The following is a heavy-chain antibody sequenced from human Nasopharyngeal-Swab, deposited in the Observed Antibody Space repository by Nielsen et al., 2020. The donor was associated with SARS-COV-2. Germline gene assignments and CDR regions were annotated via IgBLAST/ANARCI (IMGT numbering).Heavy chain of an antibody. J-gene: IGHJ4*02. V-gene: IGHV3-7*03. CDR3: AGNHDNTF. Sequence: GESLKISCVVSGFTFSDHWMNWARQAPGKGLEWVANIKPDGSEKYYVDSVKGRFTISRDDARNSLFLQMDSLRVEDSAIYYCAGNHDNTFWGQGNLVAVS. CDR2: IKPDGSEK. D-gene: IGHD3-22*01. CDR1: GFTFSDHW.